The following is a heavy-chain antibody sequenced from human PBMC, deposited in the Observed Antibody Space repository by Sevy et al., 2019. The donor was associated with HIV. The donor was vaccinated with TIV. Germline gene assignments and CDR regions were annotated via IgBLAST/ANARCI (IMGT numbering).Heavy chain of an antibody. CDR3: AHETFGRFES. V-gene: IGHV3-7*01. CDR1: GFTFSANW. CDR2: IKADGSDK. Sequence: GGSLRLSCAASGFTFSANWMNWVRQAPGKGLEWVANIKADGSDKHEVDSVEGRFTISRDNAKNLLFLQMNSLRVEDTAVYYCAHETFGRFESWGQGTLVTVSS. J-gene: IGHJ4*02. D-gene: IGHD3-16*01.